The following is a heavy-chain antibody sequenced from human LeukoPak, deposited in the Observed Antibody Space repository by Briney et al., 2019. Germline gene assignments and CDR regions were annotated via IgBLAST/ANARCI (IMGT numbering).Heavy chain of an antibody. CDR1: GFTFSSYG. Sequence: GGSLRLSCAASGFTFSSYGMHWVRQAPGKGLEWVAVISYDGSNKYYADSVKGRFTISRDNSKNTLYLQMNSLRAEDTAVYYCAKDQAYYDFWSGYSTRAEYFQHWGQGTLVTVSA. J-gene: IGHJ1*01. CDR2: ISYDGSNK. D-gene: IGHD3-3*01. CDR3: AKDQAYYDFWSGYSTRAEYFQH. V-gene: IGHV3-30*18.